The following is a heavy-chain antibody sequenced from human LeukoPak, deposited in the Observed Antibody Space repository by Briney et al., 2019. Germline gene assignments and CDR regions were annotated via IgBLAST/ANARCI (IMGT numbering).Heavy chain of an antibody. CDR1: GFTFSSYW. CDR2: IKQDGSGK. CDR3: ARGKYYYASGSDPLFDY. J-gene: IGHJ4*02. D-gene: IGHD3-10*01. Sequence: GGSLRLSCAASGFTFSSYWMTWVRQAPGKGLEWVDNIKQDGSGKSYVDSVKGRFTISRDNVKKSLYLQMNSLRAEDTAVYFCARGKYYYASGSDPLFDYWGQGTLVTVSS. V-gene: IGHV3-7*03.